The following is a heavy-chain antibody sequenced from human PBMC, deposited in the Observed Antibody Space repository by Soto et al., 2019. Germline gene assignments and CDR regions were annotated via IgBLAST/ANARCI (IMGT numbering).Heavy chain of an antibody. CDR1: GYTFTGYY. J-gene: IGHJ5*02. Sequence: GASVKVSCKASGYTFTGYYMHWVRQAPGQGLEWMGWINPNSGGTNYAQKFQGWVTMTRDTSISTAYMELSRLRSDDTAVYYCARAGAYDFWSGYYAPNWFDPWGQGTLVTVSS. V-gene: IGHV1-2*04. CDR3: ARAGAYDFWSGYYAPNWFDP. D-gene: IGHD3-3*01. CDR2: INPNSGGT.